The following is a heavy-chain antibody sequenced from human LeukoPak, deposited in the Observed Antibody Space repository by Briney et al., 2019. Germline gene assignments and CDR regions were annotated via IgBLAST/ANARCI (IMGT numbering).Heavy chain of an antibody. CDR3: ARKYGAAMVGGFDY. CDR1: GFTFSSYA. D-gene: IGHD5-18*01. Sequence: PGGSLRLSCAASGFTFSSYAMHWVRQAPGKGLEWVAAISYDGSNKYYADSVKGRFTISRDNSKNSLYLQMNSLRAEDTAVYYCARKYGAAMVGGFDYWGQGTLVTVSS. CDR2: ISYDGSNK. J-gene: IGHJ4*02. V-gene: IGHV3-30*04.